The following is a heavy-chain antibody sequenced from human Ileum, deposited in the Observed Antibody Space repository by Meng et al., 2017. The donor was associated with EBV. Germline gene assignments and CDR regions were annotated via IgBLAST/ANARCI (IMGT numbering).Heavy chain of an antibody. D-gene: IGHD3-10*01. Sequence: QVQLQQGGAGVLKPSETLSLTCAVYGGSFSGYYWSWIRQPPGKGLEWIGEINHSGSTNYNPSLKSRVTISVDTSKNQFSLKLSSVTAADTAVYYCARGNKVSDRGFDYWGQGTLVTVSS. CDR2: INHSGST. CDR3: ARGNKVSDRGFDY. V-gene: IGHV4-34*01. CDR1: GGSFSGYY. J-gene: IGHJ4*02.